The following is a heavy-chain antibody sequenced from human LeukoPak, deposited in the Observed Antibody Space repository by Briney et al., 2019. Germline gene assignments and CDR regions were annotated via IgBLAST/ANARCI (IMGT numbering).Heavy chain of an antibody. D-gene: IGHD3-22*01. J-gene: IGHJ4*02. CDR3: ARENDSSGYYYDY. CDR2: IYSGGST. Sequence: SGGSLRLSCAASGFTVSSNYMSWVRQAPGKGLEWVSVIYSGGSTYYADSVKGRFTISRDNSKNTLYLQMNSLRAEDTAVYYCARENDSSGYYYDYWGQGTLVTVSS. V-gene: IGHV3-53*01. CDR1: GFTVSSNY.